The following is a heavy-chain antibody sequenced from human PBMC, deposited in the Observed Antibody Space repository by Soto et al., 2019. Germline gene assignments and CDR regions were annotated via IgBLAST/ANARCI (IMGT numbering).Heavy chain of an antibody. CDR1: GGSFGGYY. CDR2: INHSGST. Sequence: SETLSLTCAVYGGSFGGYYGSWIRQPPGKGLEWIGEINHSGSTNYNPSLKSRVTISVDTSKNQFSLKLSSVTAADTAVYYCARGRETDSRITMVRGVIINDYWGQGTLVTVSS. V-gene: IGHV4-34*01. D-gene: IGHD3-10*01. J-gene: IGHJ4*02. CDR3: ARGRETDSRITMVRGVIINDY.